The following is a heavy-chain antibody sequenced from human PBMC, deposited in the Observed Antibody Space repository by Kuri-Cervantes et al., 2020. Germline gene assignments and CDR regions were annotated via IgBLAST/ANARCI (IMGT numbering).Heavy chain of an antibody. V-gene: IGHV1-46*01. CDR2: INPSDGST. CDR1: GYTFTTYY. J-gene: IGHJ4*02. CDR3: ARDSSSWRAPLDY. Sequence: ASVKVSCKAFGYTFTTYYMHWVRQAPGQGLEWMGIINPSDGSTSYAQKFQGRVTMTRDTSTSTVYMELSSLRSEDTAVYYCARDSSSWRAPLDYWGQGTLVTVSS. D-gene: IGHD6-13*01.